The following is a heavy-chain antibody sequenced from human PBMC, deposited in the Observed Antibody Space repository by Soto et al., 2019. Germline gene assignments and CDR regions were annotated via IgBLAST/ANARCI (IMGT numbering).Heavy chain of an antibody. V-gene: IGHV3-23*01. D-gene: IGHD3-3*01. CDR1: GFTFSDYA. CDR3: AKDTIFGVVTPSC. J-gene: IGHJ4*02. CDR2: IVGSGSGGT. Sequence: GGSLRLSCAASGFTFSDYAMTWVRQAPGQGLEWVSSIVGSGSGGTYYADSVKGRFTISRDNSKNMLYLQMNSLRAEDTAVYYCAKDTIFGVVTPSCWGQGTLVTVSS.